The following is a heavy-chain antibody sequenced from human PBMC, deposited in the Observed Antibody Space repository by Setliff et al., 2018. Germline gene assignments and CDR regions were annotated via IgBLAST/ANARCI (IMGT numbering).Heavy chain of an antibody. CDR1: GYTFTSYG. CDR3: SRLVRYCTTTTCQRASGAEF. V-gene: IGHV1-18*01. D-gene: IGHD2-8*01. Sequence: GASVKVSCKASGYTFTSYGITWVRQAPGQGLEWMGWISAYTGNTNYAQKPQGRVTMTTDTSTSTAYMELSSLTSDDTAVYYCSRLVRYCTTTTCQRASGAEFWGQGTLVTVSS. J-gene: IGHJ4*02. CDR2: ISAYTGNT.